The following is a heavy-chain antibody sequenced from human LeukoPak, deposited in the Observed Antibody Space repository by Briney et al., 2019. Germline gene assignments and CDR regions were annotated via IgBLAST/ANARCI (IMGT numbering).Heavy chain of an antibody. V-gene: IGHV1-18*01. CDR2: ISAYNGNT. J-gene: IGHJ4*02. CDR3: ARDSASDCYDSSGYSQKNFDY. CDR1: GYTFTSYG. D-gene: IGHD3-22*01. Sequence: GASVKVSCKASGYTFTSYGISWVRQAPGQGLEWMGWISAYNGNTNYAQKLQGRVTMTTDTSTSTAYMELRSLRSDDTAVYYCARDSASDCYDSSGYSQKNFDYWGQGTLVTVSS.